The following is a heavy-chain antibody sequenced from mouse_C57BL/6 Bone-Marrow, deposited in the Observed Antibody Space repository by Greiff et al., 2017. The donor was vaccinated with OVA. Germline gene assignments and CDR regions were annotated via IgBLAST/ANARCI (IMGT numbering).Heavy chain of an antibody. V-gene: IGHV5-9-1*02. J-gene: IGHJ1*03. D-gene: IGHD1-1*01. CDR2: ISSGGDYI. CDR3: TRDPGYYGSSYGGYFDV. CDR1: GFTFSSYA. Sequence: EVKLVESGEGLVKPGGSLKLSCAASGFTFSSYAMSWVRQTPEKRLEWVAYISSGGDYIYYADTVKGRFTISRDNARNTLYLQMSSLKSEDTAMYYCTRDPGYYGSSYGGYFDVWGTGTTVTVSS.